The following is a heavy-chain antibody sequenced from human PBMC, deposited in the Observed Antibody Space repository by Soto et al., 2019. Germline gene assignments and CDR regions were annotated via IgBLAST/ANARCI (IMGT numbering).Heavy chain of an antibody. D-gene: IGHD3-22*01. Sequence: PSETLSLTCTVSGGSISSGDYYWSWIRQPPGKGLEWIGYIYYSGSTYYNPSLKSRVTISVDTSKNQFSLKLSSVTAADTAVYYCARDLLRDSSGYYWVNNWFDPWGQGTLVTVSS. V-gene: IGHV4-30-4*01. CDR1: GGSISSGDYY. J-gene: IGHJ5*02. CDR3: ARDLLRDSSGYYWVNNWFDP. CDR2: IYYSGST.